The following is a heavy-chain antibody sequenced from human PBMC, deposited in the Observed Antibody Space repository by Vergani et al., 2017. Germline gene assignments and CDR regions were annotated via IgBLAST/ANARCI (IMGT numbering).Heavy chain of an antibody. CDR1: GYTFTGYY. J-gene: IGHJ6*03. Sequence: QVQLVQSGAEVKKPGASVKVSCKASGYTFTGYYMHWVRQAPGQGLEWMGWINPNSGGTNYAQKFQGRVTMTRDTSISTAYMELSRLRSDDTAVYYCARDTAYYYGSGRDYYYYYYMDVWGKGTTVTVSS. V-gene: IGHV1-2*02. CDR2: INPNSGGT. D-gene: IGHD3-10*01. CDR3: ARDTAYYYGSGRDYYYYYYMDV.